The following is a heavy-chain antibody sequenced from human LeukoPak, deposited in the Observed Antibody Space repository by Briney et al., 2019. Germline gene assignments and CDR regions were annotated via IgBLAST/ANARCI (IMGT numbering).Heavy chain of an antibody. Sequence: GGSLRLSCAASGFTFSSYSMNWVRQAPGKGLEWVAVISYDGSNKYYADSVKGRFTISRDNSKNTLYLQMNSLRAEDTAVYYCARKFAVAGFDYWGQGTLVTVSS. CDR2: ISYDGSNK. D-gene: IGHD6-19*01. CDR1: GFTFSSYS. V-gene: IGHV3-30*03. J-gene: IGHJ4*02. CDR3: ARKFAVAGFDY.